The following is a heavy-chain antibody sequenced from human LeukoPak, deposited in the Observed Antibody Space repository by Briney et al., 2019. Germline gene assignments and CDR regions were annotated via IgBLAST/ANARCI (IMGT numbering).Heavy chain of an antibody. D-gene: IGHD3-10*01. CDR1: GGSISSGSYY. CDR2: IYTSGST. V-gene: IGHV4-61*02. CDR3: AVQLRGFGEASSFSFDY. J-gene: IGHJ4*02. Sequence: SQTLSLTCTVSGGSISSGSYYWSSIRQPAGKGLEWIVRIYTSGSTNYNPALKSRVTISVDTSKNQFSLKLSSVPAADTAVYYCAVQLRGFGEASSFSFDYWGQGTLVTVSS.